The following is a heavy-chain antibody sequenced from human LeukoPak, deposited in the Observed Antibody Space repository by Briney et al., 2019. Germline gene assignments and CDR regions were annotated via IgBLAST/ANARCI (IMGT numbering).Heavy chain of an antibody. CDR3: AKRGEGVSNTWYMNNWFDP. CDR1: GFTFSSSG. CDR2: IRDDGSNK. J-gene: IGHJ5*02. D-gene: IGHD6-13*01. V-gene: IGHV3-30*02. Sequence: GRSLRLSCAASGFTFSSSGMHWVRQAPGKGLEWVAFIRDDGSNKYYADSVKGRFTISRDNSKNTLYLQMNSLRAEDTAVYYCAKRGEGVSNTWYMNNWFDPWGQGTLVTVSS.